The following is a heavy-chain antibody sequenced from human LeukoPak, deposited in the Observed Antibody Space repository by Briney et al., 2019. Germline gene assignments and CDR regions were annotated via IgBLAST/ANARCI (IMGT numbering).Heavy chain of an antibody. CDR3: ARDQYGDYFVY. CDR1: GFTVSSNY. CDR2: IYSGGST. D-gene: IGHD4-17*01. J-gene: IGHJ4*02. V-gene: IGHV3-66*02. Sequence: GGSLRLSCAASGFTVSSNYMSWVRQAPGQGLEWVSVIYSGGSTYYADSVKGRFTISRDNSKNTLYLQMNSLRAEDTAVYYCARDQYGDYFVYWGQGTLVTVSS.